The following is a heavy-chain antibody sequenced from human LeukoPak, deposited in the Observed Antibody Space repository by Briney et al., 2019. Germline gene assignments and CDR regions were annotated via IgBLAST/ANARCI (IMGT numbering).Heavy chain of an antibody. V-gene: IGHV3-7*01. Sequence: GGSLRLSCAASGFTFSNYWMSWVRQAPGKGLEWVANIKQDGSEKYFVDSVKGRFTISRDNAKNSLYLQMNSLRAEDTAVYYCARDTSTLPIVATDYWGQGTLVTVSS. D-gene: IGHD5-12*01. CDR3: ARDTSTLPIVATDY. CDR2: IKQDGSEK. CDR1: GFTFSNYW. J-gene: IGHJ4*02.